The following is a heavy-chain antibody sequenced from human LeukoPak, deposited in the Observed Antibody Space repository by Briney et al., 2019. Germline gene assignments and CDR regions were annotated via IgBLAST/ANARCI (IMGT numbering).Heavy chain of an antibody. J-gene: IGHJ4*02. CDR2: IYYSGST. CDR1: GGSISSYY. Sequence: SETLSLTCTVSGGSISSYYWSWIRQPPGKGLEWIGYIYYSGSTNYNPSLKSRVTISLDKSRNQFSLNLNSVSAADTAVYYCARRYFGSGTFNGFDYWGQGTLVTVSS. V-gene: IGHV4-59*12. CDR3: ARRYFGSGTFNGFDY. D-gene: IGHD3-10*01.